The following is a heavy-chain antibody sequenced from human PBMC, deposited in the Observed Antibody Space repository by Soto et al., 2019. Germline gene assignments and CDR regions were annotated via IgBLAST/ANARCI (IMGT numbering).Heavy chain of an antibody. D-gene: IGHD3-10*01. V-gene: IGHV3-53*04. CDR1: GFTVSSNY. Sequence: GGSLRLSCAASGFTVSSNYMSWVRQAPGKGLEWVSVIYSGGSTYYADSVKGRFTISRHNSKNTLYLQMNSLRAEDTAVYYCARGTSYGSGSYYFDYWGQGTLVTVSS. CDR3: ARGTSYGSGSYYFDY. J-gene: IGHJ4*02. CDR2: IYSGGST.